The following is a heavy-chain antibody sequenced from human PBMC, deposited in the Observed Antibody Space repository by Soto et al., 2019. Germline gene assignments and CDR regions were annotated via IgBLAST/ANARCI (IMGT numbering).Heavy chain of an antibody. J-gene: IGHJ4*02. Sequence: EVQLLESGGGLVQPGGSLRLSCAASGFTFSSYAMSWVRQAPGKGLEWVSAISGSGGSTYYADAVKGRFTISRDNSKNTLYLQMNSLRAEDTAVYCCAKALKSVAGLYYFDYWGQGTLVTVSS. CDR2: ISGSGGST. CDR1: GFTFSSYA. D-gene: IGHD6-19*01. CDR3: AKALKSVAGLYYFDY. V-gene: IGHV3-23*01.